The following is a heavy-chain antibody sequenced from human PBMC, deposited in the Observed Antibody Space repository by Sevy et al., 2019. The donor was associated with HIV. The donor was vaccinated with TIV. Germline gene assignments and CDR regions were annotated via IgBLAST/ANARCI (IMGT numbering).Heavy chain of an antibody. CDR2: ISGSGGST. V-gene: IGHV3-23*01. CDR3: AKGTKGPFHYGMDV. CDR1: GFTFSSYA. D-gene: IGHD2-8*01. J-gene: IGHJ6*02. Sequence: GGSLRLSCAASGFTFSSYAMSWVRQAPGKGLEWVSAISGSGGSTYYADSVKGRFTISRDNSKNTLYPQMNSLRAEDTAVYYCAKGTKGPFHYGMDVWGQGTTVTVSS.